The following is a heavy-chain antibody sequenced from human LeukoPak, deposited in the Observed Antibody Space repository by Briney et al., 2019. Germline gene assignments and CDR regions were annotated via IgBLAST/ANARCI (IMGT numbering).Heavy chain of an antibody. V-gene: IGHV4-59*11. Sequence: PAETLSLTCTVSGGSISSHYWSWIRQPPGKGLEWIGYIYYSGSPNYNPSLKSRVTISVDTSKNQFSLKLSSVNAADTAVYFCARDYPGYSGYDPHYYYDMDVWGQGTTVTVSS. CDR1: GGSISSHY. J-gene: IGHJ6*02. CDR3: ARDYPGYSGYDPHYYYDMDV. D-gene: IGHD5-12*01. CDR2: IYYSGSP.